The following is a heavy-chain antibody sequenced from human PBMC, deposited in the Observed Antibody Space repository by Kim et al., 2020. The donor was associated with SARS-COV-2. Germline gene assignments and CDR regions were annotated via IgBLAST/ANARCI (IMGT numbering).Heavy chain of an antibody. CDR1: GGSISSSSYY. CDR2: IYYSGST. CDR3: ARLNYYDSGGPSGIRAFDI. Sequence: SETLSLTCTVSGGSISSSSYYWGWIRQPPGKGLERIGSIYYSGSTYCNPSLKSRVTISVDTSKNQFSLKLSSVTAADTAVYYCARLNYYDSGGPSGIRAFDIWGQGTMVTVSS. V-gene: IGHV4-39*01. J-gene: IGHJ3*02. D-gene: IGHD3-22*01.